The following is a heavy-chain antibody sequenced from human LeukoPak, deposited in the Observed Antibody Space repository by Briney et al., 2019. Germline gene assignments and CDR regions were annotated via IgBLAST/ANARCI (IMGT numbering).Heavy chain of an antibody. CDR2: ISYDGSNK. CDR1: GFTFSSYA. V-gene: IGHV3-30*04. J-gene: IGHJ4*02. D-gene: IGHD6-19*01. CDR3: AKGSSGWYFDY. Sequence: PGGSLRLSCSASGFTFSSYAMHWVRQAPGKGLEWVAVISYDGSNKYYADSVKGRFTISRDNSKNTLYLQMNSLRAEDTAVYYCAKGSSGWYFDYWGQGTLVTVSS.